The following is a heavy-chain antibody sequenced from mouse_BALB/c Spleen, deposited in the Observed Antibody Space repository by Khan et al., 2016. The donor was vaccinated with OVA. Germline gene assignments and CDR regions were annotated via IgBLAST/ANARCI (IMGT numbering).Heavy chain of an antibody. V-gene: IGHV1-77*01. J-gene: IGHJ3*01. Sequence: VQLQESGPELVKPGASVKMSCKASGYIFTDYVINWVKQSTGQGLEWIGEIYPESGTTYYNEKFKGKATLTADKSSNTAYMQLSSLTSEDSAVYFCAKNYASWFAYWGQGTLVTVSA. D-gene: IGHD1-1*02. CDR3: AKNYASWFAY. CDR1: GYIFTDYV. CDR2: IYPESGTT.